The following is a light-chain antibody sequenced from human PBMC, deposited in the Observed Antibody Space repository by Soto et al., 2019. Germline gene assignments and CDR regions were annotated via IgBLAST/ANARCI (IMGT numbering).Light chain of an antibody. J-gene: IGLJ1*01. Sequence: QSALTQPASVSGSPGQSITISCTGTSSDVGGYNYVSWYQQHPGKAPKLMIYDVNDRPSGVSHRFSGSKSGNTASLSISGLQPEDEADYYCSSYTSSTTDVFGTGTKVTVL. V-gene: IGLV2-14*03. CDR3: SSYTSSTTDV. CDR1: SSDVGGYNY. CDR2: DVN.